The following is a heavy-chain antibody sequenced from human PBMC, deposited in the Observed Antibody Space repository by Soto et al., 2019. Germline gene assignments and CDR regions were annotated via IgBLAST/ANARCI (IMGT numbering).Heavy chain of an antibody. V-gene: IGHV3-30*18. Sequence: QVQLVESGGGVVQPGRSLRLSCAASGFTFSTHDMHWVRQAPGKGLEWVAVISSDGSNEYYADSVKGRFTISRGNSKKTLYVQLNSLRAEDTAVYYCAKERGESSADDAADYWGQGALVTV. CDR1: GFTFSTHD. CDR3: AKERGESSADDAADY. J-gene: IGHJ4*02. CDR2: ISSDGSNE. D-gene: IGHD6-25*01.